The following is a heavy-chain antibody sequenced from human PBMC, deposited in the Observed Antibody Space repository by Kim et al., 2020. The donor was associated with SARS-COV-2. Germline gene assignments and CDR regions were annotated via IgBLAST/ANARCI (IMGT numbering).Heavy chain of an antibody. Sequence: ASVKVSCKASGYTFTSYAMHWVRQAPGQRLEWMGWINAGNGNTKYSQKFQGRVTITRDTSASTAYMELSSLRSEDTAVYYCARDWIADCSSTSCYLSGYDGTGFDYWGQGTLVTVSS. CDR2: INAGNGNT. CDR3: ARDWIADCSSTSCYLSGYDGTGFDY. J-gene: IGHJ4*02. V-gene: IGHV1-3*01. D-gene: IGHD2-2*01. CDR1: GYTFTSYA.